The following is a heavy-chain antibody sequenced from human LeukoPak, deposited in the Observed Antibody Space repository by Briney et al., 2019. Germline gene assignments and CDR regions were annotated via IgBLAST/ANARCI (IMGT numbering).Heavy chain of an antibody. CDR3: ARDPGRGSGSR. CDR2: ISGSGGST. J-gene: IGHJ4*02. D-gene: IGHD3-22*01. V-gene: IGHV3-23*01. CDR1: GFTFSSYA. Sequence: LTGGSRRFSCAASGFTFSSYAMSWVRQAPGKGLEWVSAISGSGGSTYYADSVKGRFTISRDNSKNTLYLQMNSLRAEDTAVYYCARDPGRGSGSRWGQGTLVTVSS.